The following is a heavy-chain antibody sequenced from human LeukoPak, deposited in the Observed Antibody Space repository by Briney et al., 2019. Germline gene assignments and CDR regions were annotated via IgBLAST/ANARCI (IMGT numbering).Heavy chain of an antibody. CDR3: AKDNYYGSGSKYYYYYGMDV. V-gene: IGHV3-30*18. CDR2: ISYDGSNK. Sequence: GGSLRLSCAASGFTFSSYGMHWVRQAPGKGLEWVAVISYDGSNKYYADSVKGRFTISRDNSKNTLYLQMNSLRAEDTAVYYCAKDNYYGSGSKYYYYYGMDVWGQGTTVTVSS. J-gene: IGHJ6*02. D-gene: IGHD3-10*01. CDR1: GFTFSSYG.